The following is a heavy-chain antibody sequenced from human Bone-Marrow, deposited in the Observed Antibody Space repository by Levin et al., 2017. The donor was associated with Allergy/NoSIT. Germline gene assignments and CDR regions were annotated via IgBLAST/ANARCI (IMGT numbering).Heavy chain of an antibody. CDR3: ARDPRTLVTYFDY. V-gene: IGHV3-74*01. CDR2: IESDGSST. Sequence: GESLKISCSASGFTFSNYWMHWVRQVPGKGPVWVARIESDGSSTSYAYSVEGRFTISRDNAKNTLYLQMNSLRVEDTAVYYCARDPRTLVTYFDYWGLGTLVTVSS. CDR1: GFTFSNYW. D-gene: IGHD1-14*01. J-gene: IGHJ4*02.